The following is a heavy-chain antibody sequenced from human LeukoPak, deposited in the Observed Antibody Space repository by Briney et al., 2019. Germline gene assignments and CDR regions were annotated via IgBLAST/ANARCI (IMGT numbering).Heavy chain of an antibody. Sequence: GGSLRLSCAASGFTFSSYAMSWVRQAPGKGLEWVSAISGSGGSTYYADSVKGRFTISRDNSKNTLYLQMNSLRAEDTAAYYCAKVGFKRSSTSCSYFDYWGQGTLVTVSS. D-gene: IGHD2-2*01. V-gene: IGHV3-23*01. CDR1: GFTFSSYA. CDR3: AKVGFKRSSTSCSYFDY. CDR2: ISGSGGST. J-gene: IGHJ4*02.